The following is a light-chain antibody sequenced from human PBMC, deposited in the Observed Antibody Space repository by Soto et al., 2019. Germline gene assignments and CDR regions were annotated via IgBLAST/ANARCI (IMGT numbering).Light chain of an antibody. CDR3: TSYTSSNTFV. Sequence: QSVLTQPASVSGSPGQSITISCTGTSSDIGGYNYVSWYQQHPGKAPKLLIYEVTNRPSGASNRFSGSKSGNTASLIISGLRAEDESDYYCTSYTSSNTFVFGTGTKVTVL. CDR2: EVT. V-gene: IGLV2-14*01. CDR1: SSDIGGYNY. J-gene: IGLJ1*01.